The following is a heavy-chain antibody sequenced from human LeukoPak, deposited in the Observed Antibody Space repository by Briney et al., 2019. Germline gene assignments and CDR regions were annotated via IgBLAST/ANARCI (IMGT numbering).Heavy chain of an antibody. CDR2: ITPIFGTA. CDR1: GYTFTSYG. D-gene: IGHD3-3*01. J-gene: IGHJ3*02. V-gene: IGHV1-69*05. CDR3: AREGGITVFGVAQPGGAFDI. Sequence: SVKVSCKASGYTFTSYGISWVRQAPGQGLEWMGGITPIFGTAKYAQKVQGRVTMSTDESTSTAYMELSSLRSEDTAVYYCAREGGITVFGVAQPGGAFDIWGQGTMVTVSS.